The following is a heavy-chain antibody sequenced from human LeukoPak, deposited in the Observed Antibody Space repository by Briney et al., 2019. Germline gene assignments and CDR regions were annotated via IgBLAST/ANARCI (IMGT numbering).Heavy chain of an antibody. J-gene: IGHJ6*03. CDR3: ARVGAARPDSPYDYYMDV. V-gene: IGHV3-30*02. D-gene: IGHD6-6*01. Sequence: PGGSLRLSCAASGFTFSSYGRHWVRQAPGKGLEWVAFIRYDGSNKYYADSVKGRFTISRDNSKNTLYLQMNSLRAEDTAVYYCARVGAARPDSPYDYYMDVWGKGTTVTVSS. CDR1: GFTFSSYG. CDR2: IRYDGSNK.